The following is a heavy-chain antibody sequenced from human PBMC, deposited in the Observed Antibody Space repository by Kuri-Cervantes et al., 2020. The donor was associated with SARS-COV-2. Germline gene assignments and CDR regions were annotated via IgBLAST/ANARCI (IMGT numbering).Heavy chain of an antibody. CDR3: ARGEVYYGSGSYFA. D-gene: IGHD3-10*01. V-gene: IGHV4-59*12. CDR2: IYYSGST. J-gene: IGHJ5*02. CDR1: GGSISSYY. Sequence: SETLSLTCTVSGGSISSYYWSWIRQPPGKGLEWIGYIYYSGSTNYNPSLKSRVTISVDTSKDQFSLKLSSVTAADTAVYYCARGEVYYGSGSYFAWGQGTLVTVSS.